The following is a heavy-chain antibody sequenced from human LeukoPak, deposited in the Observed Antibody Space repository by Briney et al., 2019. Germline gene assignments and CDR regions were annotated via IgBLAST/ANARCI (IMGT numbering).Heavy chain of an antibody. V-gene: IGHV4-39*01. D-gene: IGHD6-19*01. J-gene: IGHJ4*02. CDR1: GGTISSTSYY. Sequence: SETLSLTCTVSGGTISSTSYYWGWIRQPPGKGLEWIGSIYYSGSTYYNPSLKSRVTISVDTSKNQFSLKLSSVTAADTAVYYCARLFSSGWHNTLGGYWGQGTLVTVSS. CDR2: IYYSGST. CDR3: ARLFSSGWHNTLGGY.